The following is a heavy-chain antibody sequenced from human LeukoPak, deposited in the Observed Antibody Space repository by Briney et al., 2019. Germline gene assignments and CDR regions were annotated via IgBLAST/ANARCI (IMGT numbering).Heavy chain of an antibody. CDR3: ARDSDAGFDY. V-gene: IGHV3-48*03. J-gene: IGHJ4*02. Sequence: GGSLRLSCAASGFTFSNYEMNWVRQAPGKGLEWVSYISGIDSTTYYADSVKGRFTISRDNAKKTLYLQMNSLRAEDTAIYYCARDSDAGFDYWGQGTLVTVSS. CDR1: GFTFSNYE. CDR2: ISGIDSTT.